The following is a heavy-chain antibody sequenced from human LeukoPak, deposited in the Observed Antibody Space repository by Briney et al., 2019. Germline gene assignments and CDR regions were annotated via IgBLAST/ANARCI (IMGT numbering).Heavy chain of an antibody. CDR3: AKYGAPGWSGYCDY. CDR1: GFIFSNYA. CDR2: VSGNAGST. D-gene: IGHD4/OR15-4a*01. V-gene: IGHV3-23*01. Sequence: GGFLRLSCAASGFIFSNYAMTWVRQAPGKGLEWVSSVSGNAGSTYYIDSVKGRFTISRDNSKNTLFLQMNSLRAEDTGMYYCAKYGAPGWSGYCDYWGQGTLVTVSS. J-gene: IGHJ4*02.